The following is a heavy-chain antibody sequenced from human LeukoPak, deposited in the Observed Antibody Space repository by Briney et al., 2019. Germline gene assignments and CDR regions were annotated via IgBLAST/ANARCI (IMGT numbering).Heavy chain of an antibody. J-gene: IGHJ4*02. V-gene: IGHV2-5*01. D-gene: IGHD3-3*01. CDR1: GFSLSTSGVG. CDR3: AHLGLDFWSGYCTY. CDR2: IYWNDDK. Sequence: ESGPTLVNPTQTLTLTCTFSGFSLSTSGVGVGWIRQPPGKALEWLALIYWNDDKRYSPSLKSRLTITKDTSKNQVVLTMTNMDPVDTATYYCAHLGLDFWSGYCTYWGQGTLVTVSS.